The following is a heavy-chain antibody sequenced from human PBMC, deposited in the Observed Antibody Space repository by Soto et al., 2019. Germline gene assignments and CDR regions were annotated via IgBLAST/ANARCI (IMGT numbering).Heavy chain of an antibody. CDR2: LSGGSDGT. D-gene: IGHD6-6*01. V-gene: IGHV3-23*01. CDR1: RFTFSKFV. J-gene: IGHJ4*02. CDR3: AKGSASGRPYYFDS. Sequence: GGALRLSCAALRFTFSKFVMWWVRQDPGKGLEGVSALSGGSDGTYYADSVKGRFTIFRDNSKNTLYLQMNSLRVEDTGTYYCAKGSASGRPYYFDSWGERSLVTVSS.